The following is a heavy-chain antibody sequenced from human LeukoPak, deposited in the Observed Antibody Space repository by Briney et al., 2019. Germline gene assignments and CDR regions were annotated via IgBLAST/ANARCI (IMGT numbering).Heavy chain of an antibody. CDR3: ARAESSGYLFDY. V-gene: IGHV1-2*04. J-gene: IGHJ4*02. CDR2: INPNSGGT. Sequence: ASVKVSCKASGFTFTGYYMHWVRQAPGQGLEWMGWINPNSGGTNYAQKFQGWVTMTRDTSISTAYMELSRLRSDDTAVYYCARAESSGYLFDYWGQGTLVTASS. D-gene: IGHD3-22*01. CDR1: GFTFTGYY.